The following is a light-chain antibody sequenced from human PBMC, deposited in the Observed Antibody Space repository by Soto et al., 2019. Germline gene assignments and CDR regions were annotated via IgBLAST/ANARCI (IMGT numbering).Light chain of an antibody. CDR1: QSVSSN. V-gene: IGKV3-11*01. CDR3: QQRSNLPLIT. Sequence: IVMTQSPDNLSVSPGERATLSCRASQSVSSNLAWYQQKPGQAPRLLIYDASNRATGIPARFSGSGSGTDFTLTISSLEPEDFAVYYCQQRSNLPLIT. J-gene: IGKJ5*01. CDR2: DAS.